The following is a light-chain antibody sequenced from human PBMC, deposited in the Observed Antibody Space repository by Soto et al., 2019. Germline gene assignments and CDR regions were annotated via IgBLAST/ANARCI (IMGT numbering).Light chain of an antibody. J-gene: IGKJ3*01. CDR1: QGISSY. CDR3: QQLNSYPSWT. Sequence: DLQLTQSPSFLSASVGDRVTITCRASQGISSYLAWYQQKPGKAPKLLIYAASTLQSGVPSRFSGSGSGTEFTLTISSLQPEDFATYYCQQLNSYPSWTFGPGTKVDIK. CDR2: AAS. V-gene: IGKV1-9*01.